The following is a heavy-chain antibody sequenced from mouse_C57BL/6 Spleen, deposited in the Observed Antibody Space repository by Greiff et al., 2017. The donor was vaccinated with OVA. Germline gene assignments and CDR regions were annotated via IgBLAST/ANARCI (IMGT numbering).Heavy chain of an antibody. V-gene: IGHV5-4*01. Sequence: EVHLVESGGGLVKPGGSLKLSCAASGFTFSSYAMSWVRQTPEKRLEWVATISDGGSYTYYPDNVKGRFTISRDNAKNNLYLQMSHLKSEDTAMYYCAREEYYGSSYLRYWGQGTTLTVSS. CDR3: AREEYYGSSYLRY. CDR2: ISDGGSYT. D-gene: IGHD1-1*01. CDR1: GFTFSSYA. J-gene: IGHJ2*01.